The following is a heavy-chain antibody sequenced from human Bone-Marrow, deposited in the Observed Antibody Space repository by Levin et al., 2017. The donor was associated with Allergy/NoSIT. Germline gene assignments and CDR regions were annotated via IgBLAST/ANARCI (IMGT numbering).Heavy chain of an antibody. CDR1: GFSFRSYG. D-gene: IGHD3-9*01. CDR2: ISYDGDFT. J-gene: IGHJ5*02. V-gene: IGHV3-30*18. CDR3: AKSPTLTGYYEWFDP. Sequence: GGSLRLSCAASGFSFRSYGMHWVRQAPGKGPEWVGLISYDGDFTFYGDSVKGRFTISRDNSNNKLFLQMDSLSAEDTAIYYCAKSPTLTGYYEWFDPWGQGTLVTVSS.